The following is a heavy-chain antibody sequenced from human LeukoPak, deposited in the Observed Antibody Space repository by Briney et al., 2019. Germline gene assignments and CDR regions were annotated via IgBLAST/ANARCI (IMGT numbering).Heavy chain of an antibody. CDR3: ARVMGSCSGGSCYSHYFDY. V-gene: IGHV3-21*01. CDR2: ISSSSSYI. J-gene: IGHJ4*02. D-gene: IGHD2-15*01. Sequence: GGSLRLSCAASGFTFSSYGMNWVRQAPGKGLEWVSSISSSSSYIYYADSVKGRFTISRDNAKNSLYLQMNSLRAEDTAVYYCARVMGSCSGGSCYSHYFDYWGQGTLVTVSS. CDR1: GFTFSSYG.